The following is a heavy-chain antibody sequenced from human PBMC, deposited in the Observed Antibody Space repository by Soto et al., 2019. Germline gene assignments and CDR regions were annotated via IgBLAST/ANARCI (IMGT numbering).Heavy chain of an antibody. CDR2: ISYDGSNK. CDR1: GFTFSSYG. D-gene: IGHD6-13*01. V-gene: IGHV3-30*03. CDR3: AIDRAAGTGD. J-gene: IGHJ4*02. Sequence: QVQLVESGGGVVQPGRSLRLSCAASGFTFSSYGMHWVRQAPGKGLEWVAIISYDGSNKYYADSVKGRFTISRDNSKNTLYLQMNSLRAEDTAVYYCAIDRAAGTGDWGQGTLVTVSS.